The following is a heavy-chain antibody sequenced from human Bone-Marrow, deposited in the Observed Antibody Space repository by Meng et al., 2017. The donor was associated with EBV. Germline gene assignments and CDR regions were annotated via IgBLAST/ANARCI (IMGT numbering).Heavy chain of an antibody. V-gene: IGHV1-18*01. Sequence: ELVQLGGAVPMPGASVRFACKTAGYTFSSFTFNWVRQVPEQGFEWVGWIHGYSANTHYAQKFHGRVNMSTDTSTDTSYMDLKNLRPDDTAIYYCVRFSNYVLDHWGQGTLVTVSS. D-gene: IGHD3-10*01. J-gene: IGHJ4*02. CDR2: IHGYSANT. CDR1: GYTFSSFT. CDR3: VRFSNYVLDH.